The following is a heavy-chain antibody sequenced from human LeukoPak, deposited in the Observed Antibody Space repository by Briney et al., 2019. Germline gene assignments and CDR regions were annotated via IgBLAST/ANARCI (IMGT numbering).Heavy chain of an antibody. CDR2: IYSSGHT. CDR3: VADPINFDF. Sequence: SETLSLTCTVSGVSISGTTYCWAWIRQPPGKGLEWIGSIYSSGHTIYNASLKSRITILVDRSENQFSLNLRSVTAADTAVYYCVADPINFDFWGQGNLVTVSS. J-gene: IGHJ4*02. CDR1: GVSISGTTYC. V-gene: IGHV4-39*07.